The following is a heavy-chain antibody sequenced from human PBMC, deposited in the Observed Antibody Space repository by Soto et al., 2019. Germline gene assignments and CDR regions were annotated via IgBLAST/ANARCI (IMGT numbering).Heavy chain of an antibody. CDR1: GFTFSSYW. J-gene: IGHJ2*01. Sequence: EVQLVESGGGLVQPGESLRLSCAASGFTFSSYWMHWVRQAPGKGLVWVSRITSDGSTRSYADSVKGRFTISRDNAKNTLYLQMNNLSAEDTAVYYCARVGTGNWYFDLWGRGTLVTVSS. D-gene: IGHD1-1*01. CDR3: ARVGTGNWYFDL. V-gene: IGHV3-74*01. CDR2: ITSDGSTR.